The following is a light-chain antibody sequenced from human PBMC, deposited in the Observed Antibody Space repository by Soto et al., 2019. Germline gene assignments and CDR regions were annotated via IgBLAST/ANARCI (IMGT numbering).Light chain of an antibody. V-gene: IGKV1-5*01. CDR1: ENIRSW. Sequence: IQMTQSPSTLSASVGDGVTITCRASENIRSWLAWYQQKPGKAPKMLIYDASSLKSGVPSRFSGSGSGAEFTLTISSLQPDDFATYYCHQYSSFWTFGQGTKLDIK. CDR2: DAS. J-gene: IGKJ1*01. CDR3: HQYSSFWT.